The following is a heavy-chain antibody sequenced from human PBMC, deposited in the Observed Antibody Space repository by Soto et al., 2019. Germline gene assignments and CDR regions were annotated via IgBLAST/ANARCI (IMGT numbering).Heavy chain of an antibody. V-gene: IGHV5-51*01. J-gene: IGHJ6*02. Sequence: PGESLKISCKGSGYSFTIYWIGWVRQMPGKGLEWMGIIYPGDSDTRYSPSFQGQVTISADKSISTAYLQWSSLKASDTAMYYCARRSIAAQTYYYYGMDVWGQGTTVTVSS. D-gene: IGHD6-6*01. CDR1: GYSFTIYW. CDR3: ARRSIAAQTYYYYGMDV. CDR2: IYPGDSDT.